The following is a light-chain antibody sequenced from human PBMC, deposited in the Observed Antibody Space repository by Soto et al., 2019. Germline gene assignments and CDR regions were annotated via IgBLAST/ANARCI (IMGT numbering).Light chain of an antibody. CDR1: SSNIGSNA. CDR3: AAWDDSLNAVL. Sequence: QCVLTQPPSASGTPGQRVTISCPGSSSNIGSNAVNWYQQVPGTAPKLLIYSTTQRPSGVPDRFSGSKSGTSASLAISGLQSDDEADYYCAAWDDSLNAVLFGGGTKLTVL. CDR2: STT. J-gene: IGLJ2*01. V-gene: IGLV1-44*01.